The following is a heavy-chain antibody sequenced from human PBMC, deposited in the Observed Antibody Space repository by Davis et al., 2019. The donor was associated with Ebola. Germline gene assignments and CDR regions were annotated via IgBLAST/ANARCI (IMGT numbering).Heavy chain of an antibody. V-gene: IGHV3-30*03. CDR3: ARAVFHEVLDS. Sequence: PGGSLRLSCAASGFALSGHYVDWVRQAPGKGLEWVAVVSHSEREKFYADSVKGRFTISRDNSENTLYLQMDSLTADDTAVYFCARAVFHEVLDSWGQGTPVTVSS. CDR2: VSHSEREK. J-gene: IGHJ4*02. CDR1: GFALSGHY. D-gene: IGHD3-3*01.